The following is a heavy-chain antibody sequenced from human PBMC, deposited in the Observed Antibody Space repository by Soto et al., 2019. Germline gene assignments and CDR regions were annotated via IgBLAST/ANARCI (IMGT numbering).Heavy chain of an antibody. V-gene: IGHV4-59*12. D-gene: IGHD5-18*01. Sequence: QVQLQESGPGLVKPPETLSLTCTVSGGSISNFYWSWIRQPPGKGLEWIGYVDYSGTANYNPSLKSRVSMSVDTSKNQLSLKGTSVTAADTAMYYCARADTAMTTPFDYWGQGTLVTVSS. CDR2: VDYSGTA. CDR3: ARADTAMTTPFDY. CDR1: GGSISNFY. J-gene: IGHJ4*02.